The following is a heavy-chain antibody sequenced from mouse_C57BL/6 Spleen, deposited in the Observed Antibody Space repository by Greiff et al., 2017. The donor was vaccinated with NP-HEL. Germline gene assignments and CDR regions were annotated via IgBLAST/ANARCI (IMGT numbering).Heavy chain of an antibody. CDR2: ISSGGDYT. V-gene: IGHV5-9-1*02. J-gene: IGHJ4*01. CDR3: TRDNWDDAMDY. Sequence: EVHLVESGEGLVKPGGSLKLSCAASGFTFSSYAMSWVRQTPEKRLEWVAYISSGGDYTYYADTVKGRFTISRDNARNTLYLQMSSLKSEDTAMYYCTRDNWDDAMDYWGQGTSVTVSS. CDR1: GFTFSSYA. D-gene: IGHD4-1*01.